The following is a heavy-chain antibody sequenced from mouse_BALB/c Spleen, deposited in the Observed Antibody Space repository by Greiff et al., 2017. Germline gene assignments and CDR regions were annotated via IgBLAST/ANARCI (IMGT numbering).Heavy chain of an antibody. V-gene: IGHV1S126*01. CDR1: GYSFTSYW. J-gene: IGHJ2*01. CDR3: ARFSNDYFDY. CDR2: IDPSDSET. Sequence: QVQLKQSGPQLVRPGASVKISCKASGYSFTSYWMHWVKQRPGQGLEWIGMIDPSDSETRLNQKFKDKATLTVDKSSSTAYMQLSSPTSEDSAVYYCARFSNDYFDYWGQGTTLTVSS.